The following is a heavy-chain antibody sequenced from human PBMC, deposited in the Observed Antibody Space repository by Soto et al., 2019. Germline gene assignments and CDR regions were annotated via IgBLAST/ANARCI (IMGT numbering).Heavy chain of an antibody. D-gene: IGHD2-2*01. Sequence: EVQLVESGGGLVQPGGSLRLSCAASGFTFSSYWMHWVRQAPGKGLVWVSRVNSDGSSTSYADSVKGRFTISRDNAKNTLYLQMNGLRAEATAVYYCARDLDCSSTSCYDLGSSAPWGQGTPVTVSP. CDR1: GFTFSSYW. CDR2: VNSDGSST. J-gene: IGHJ5*02. V-gene: IGHV3-74*01. CDR3: ARDLDCSSTSCYDLGSSAP.